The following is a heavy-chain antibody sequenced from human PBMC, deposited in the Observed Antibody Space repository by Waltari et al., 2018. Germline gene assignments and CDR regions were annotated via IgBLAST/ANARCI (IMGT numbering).Heavy chain of an antibody. CDR2: IYPCDSAT. CDR1: GYRFSNYW. D-gene: IGHD3-16*01. V-gene: IGHV5-51*01. J-gene: IGHJ5*02. Sequence: EVQLLKSGAEVKKPGESLKISCKGSGYRFSNYWIAWVRQMPGKGLAWMGMIYPCDSATRYSPSFQGQVTISADKSISTAYLQWSSLKASDTAMYYCARRGGNWFDPWGQGTLVTVSS. CDR3: ARRGGNWFDP.